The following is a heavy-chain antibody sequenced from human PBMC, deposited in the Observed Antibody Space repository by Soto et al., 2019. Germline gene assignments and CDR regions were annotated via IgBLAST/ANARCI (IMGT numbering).Heavy chain of an antibody. D-gene: IGHD2-15*01. Sequence: GGSLRLSCAASGFTFSSYAMSWVRQAPGKGLEWVSAISGSGGSTYYADSVKGRFTISRDNSKNTLYLQMNSLRAEGTAVYYCATVAATSGWYYYYGMDVWGQGTTVTVSS. J-gene: IGHJ6*02. CDR3: ATVAATSGWYYYYGMDV. CDR1: GFTFSSYA. CDR2: ISGSGGST. V-gene: IGHV3-23*01.